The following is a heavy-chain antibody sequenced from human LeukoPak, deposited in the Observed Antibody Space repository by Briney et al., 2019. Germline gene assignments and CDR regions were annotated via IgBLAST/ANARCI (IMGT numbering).Heavy chain of an antibody. CDR1: GGSISSYY. J-gene: IGHJ4*02. Sequence: SETLSLTCTVSGGSISSYYWSWIRQPPGKGLEWIGYIYYSGSTNYSPSLKSRVTISVDTSKNQFSLKLSSVTAADTAVYYCAAEMATITYFDYWGQGTLVTVSS. CDR2: IYYSGST. V-gene: IGHV4-59*01. CDR3: AAEMATITYFDY. D-gene: IGHD5-24*01.